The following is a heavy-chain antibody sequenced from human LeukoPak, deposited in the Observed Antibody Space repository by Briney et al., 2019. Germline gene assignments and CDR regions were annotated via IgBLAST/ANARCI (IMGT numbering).Heavy chain of an antibody. D-gene: IGHD4-17*01. Sequence: KPGGSLRLSCVASGFPLRSDSMTTVHQARGKGMEWVSYIDSTSGYIYYADSVKGRFTISRDNAKNSLYLQMHSLRAEDTALYYCARDRGDIRSTDYWGQGTPVTVSS. CDR1: GFPLRSDS. V-gene: IGHV3-21*04. CDR2: IDSTSGYI. CDR3: ARDRGDIRSTDY. J-gene: IGHJ4*02.